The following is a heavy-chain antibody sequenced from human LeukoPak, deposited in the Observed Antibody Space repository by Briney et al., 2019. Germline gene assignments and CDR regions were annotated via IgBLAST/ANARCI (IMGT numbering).Heavy chain of an antibody. D-gene: IGHD2-2*01. CDR3: ARDYIVVLPAAIEGGPGSRRGRYYYYYGMDV. CDR2: INSDGSST. Sequence: PGGSLRLSCAASGFTFSSYWMRSVRQAPGRGLVWVSRINSDGSSTSYADSVKGRFTISRDNAKNTLYLQMNSLRAEDTAVYYCARDYIVVLPAAIEGGPGSRRGRYYYYYGMDVWGKGTTVTVSS. V-gene: IGHV3-74*01. CDR1: GFTFSSYW. J-gene: IGHJ6*04.